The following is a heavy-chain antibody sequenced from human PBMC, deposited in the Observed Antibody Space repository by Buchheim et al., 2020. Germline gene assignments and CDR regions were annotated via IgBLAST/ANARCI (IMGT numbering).Heavy chain of an antibody. CDR3: AKVPGASEYSIEYYFDY. V-gene: IGHV3-23*01. CDR2: LSGSGGRT. Sequence: EVQLLESGGGLVQPGGSLRLSCAASGFTFSSYAMSWVRQAPGKGLEWVSALSGSGGRTYYADSVKGRLTNSGDNSMNSLYLQMNSLRAEDTAVYYCAKVPGASEYSIEYYFDYWGQGTL. CDR1: GFTFSSYA. D-gene: IGHD6-6*01. J-gene: IGHJ4*02.